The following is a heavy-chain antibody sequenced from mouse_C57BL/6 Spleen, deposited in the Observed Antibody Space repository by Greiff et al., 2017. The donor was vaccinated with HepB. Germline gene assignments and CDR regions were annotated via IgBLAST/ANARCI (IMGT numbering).Heavy chain of an antibody. V-gene: IGHV14-4*01. CDR1: GFNIKDDY. CDR3: TTVYYGSHWYFDV. D-gene: IGHD1-1*01. Sequence: EVQLQQSGAELVRPGASVKLSCTASGFNIKDDYMHWVKQRPEQGLEWIGWIDPENGDTEYASKFQGKATITADTSSNTAYLQLSSLTSEDTAVYYCTTVYYGSHWYFDVWGTGTTVTVSS. CDR2: IDPENGDT. J-gene: IGHJ1*03.